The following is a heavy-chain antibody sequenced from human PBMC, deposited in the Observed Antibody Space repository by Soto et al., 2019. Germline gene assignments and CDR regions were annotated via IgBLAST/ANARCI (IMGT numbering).Heavy chain of an antibody. CDR2: INPVGGST. V-gene: IGHV1-46*01. D-gene: IGHD3-16*02. J-gene: IGHJ4*02. CDR1: GYTFTDNY. CDR3: ARDMIMFGGVVVQIMGYFDS. Sequence: QVQLVQSGAEVKKPGASVRVSCKASGYTFTDNYLHWVRQAPGQELEWMGVINPVGGSTNYAEKFQGRVTMTRDTSTSTVYMELSSLRSDDTAMYFCARDMIMFGGVVVQIMGYFDSWGQGTLVTVSS.